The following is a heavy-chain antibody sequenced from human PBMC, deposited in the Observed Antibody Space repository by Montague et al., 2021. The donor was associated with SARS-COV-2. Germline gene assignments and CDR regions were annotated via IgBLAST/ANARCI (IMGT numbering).Heavy chain of an antibody. Sequence: SETLSLTCAVSGGPITSYYWNWIRQPAGKGLEWIGRIYVTGNSKSNPSLKSRVTMSIDTAKHQFYLNLTSVTAADTAVYYCVGDAYDSLDGHWGQGTLVTVSS. D-gene: IGHD3-3*01. CDR1: GGPITSYY. J-gene: IGHJ4*02. CDR2: IYVTGNS. V-gene: IGHV4-4*07. CDR3: VGDAYDSLDGH.